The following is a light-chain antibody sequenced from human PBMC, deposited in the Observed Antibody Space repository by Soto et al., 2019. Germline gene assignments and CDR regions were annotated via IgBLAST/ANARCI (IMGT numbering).Light chain of an antibody. CDR1: RSVSSD. CDR2: GAS. CDR3: QQRGNWPPIT. J-gene: IGKJ5*01. Sequence: EIVLTQSPATLSLSPGERATLSCRASRSVSSDLAWYQQKPGQAPRLLIYGASKRATGIPARFSGSGSGTDFTLTISSLEPEDFAVYYCQQRGNWPPITFGKETRLEIK. V-gene: IGKV3-11*01.